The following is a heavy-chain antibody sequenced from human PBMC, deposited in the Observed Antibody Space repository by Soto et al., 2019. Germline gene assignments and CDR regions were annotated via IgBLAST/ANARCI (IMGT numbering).Heavy chain of an antibody. CDR3: ARKAKTTVTTVVYFDY. J-gene: IGHJ4*02. V-gene: IGHV4-34*01. D-gene: IGHD4-17*01. Sequence: PSETLSLTXAVYGGSFSGYYWSWIRQPPGKGLEWIGEINHSGSTNYNPSLKSRVTISVDTSKNQFSLKLSSVTAADTAVYYCARKAKTTVTTVVYFDYWGQGTLVTVSS. CDR1: GGSFSGYY. CDR2: INHSGST.